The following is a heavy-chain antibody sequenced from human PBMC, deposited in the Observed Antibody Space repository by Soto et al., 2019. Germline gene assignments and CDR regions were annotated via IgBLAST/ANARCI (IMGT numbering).Heavy chain of an antibody. CDR3: AKSLSTAVNYGLDV. CDR2: ISDDGDST. V-gene: IGHV3-23*01. Sequence: EVQLLESGGGLVQPGGSLRLSCGASGFTFSDNAMTRVRQAPGKGLEWVSSISDDGDSTYYADSVKGRFTISRDNSKNTLFLQMSSLGAEDTAVYYCAKSLSTAVNYGLDVWGQGTSVTVSS. CDR1: GFTFSDNA. D-gene: IGHD2-2*01. J-gene: IGHJ6*02.